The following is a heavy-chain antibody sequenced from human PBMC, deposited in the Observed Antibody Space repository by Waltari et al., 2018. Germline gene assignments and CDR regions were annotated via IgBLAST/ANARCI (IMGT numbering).Heavy chain of an antibody. D-gene: IGHD2-15*01. CDR2: VHGSGKT. V-gene: IGHV4-4*02. J-gene: IGHJ5*02. CDR3: ARDRGRGLYLDT. Sequence: QLQLQESGPGLVKPSGTLSLRCAVSGDSVTSTYWWSWVRQSPQRGLEWIGQVHGSGKTNYNPSFASRVTTSLDASNNRFSLRVTSATAADTAVYYCARDRGRGLYLDTWGPGTLVTVSP. CDR1: GDSVTSTYW.